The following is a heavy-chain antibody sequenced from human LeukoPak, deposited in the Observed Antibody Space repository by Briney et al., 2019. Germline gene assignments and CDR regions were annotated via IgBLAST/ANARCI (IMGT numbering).Heavy chain of an antibody. CDR1: GFNLNSFY. Sequence: PGGSLRLSCVVSGFNLNSFYMGWVRQPPGKGLVWVSGIRKGGTSTGYADSVQGRFSISRETDKNTVYLQMNSLRPDDTGVYFCARGNWGPEFWGQGTLVTVSA. D-gene: IGHD3-16*01. V-gene: IGHV3-74*01. J-gene: IGHJ4*02. CDR3: ARGNWGPEF. CDR2: IRKGGTST.